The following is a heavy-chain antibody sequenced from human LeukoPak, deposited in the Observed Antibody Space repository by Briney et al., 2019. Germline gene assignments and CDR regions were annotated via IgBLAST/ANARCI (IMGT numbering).Heavy chain of an antibody. CDR1: GYTFTSYD. CDR3: ARGRGLHVWFGEPVPLLVDY. CDR2: MNPNSGNT. J-gene: IGHJ4*02. D-gene: IGHD3-10*01. V-gene: IGHV1-8*01. Sequence: LVASVKVSCKASGYTFTSYDINWVRQATGQGLEWMGWMNPNSGNTGYAQKFQGRVTMTRNTSISTAYMELSSLRSEDTAVYYCARGRGLHVWFGEPVPLLVDYWGQGTLVTVSS.